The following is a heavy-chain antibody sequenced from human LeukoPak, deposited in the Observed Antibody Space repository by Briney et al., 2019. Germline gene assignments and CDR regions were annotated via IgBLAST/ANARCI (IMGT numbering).Heavy chain of an antibody. CDR1: VSSMTTGSYY. CDR3: ARGYNA. CDR2: IYTSGNT. D-gene: IGHD5-18*01. J-gene: IGHJ5*02. V-gene: IGHV4-61*02. Sequence: TSETLSLTCTVSVSSMTTGSYYWNWVRQPAGSGLEWIGRIYTSGNTDYNPSLKSRVTISIGTSKNQFSLKLISGTATDTAVYSCARGYNAWGQGTLVTVSS.